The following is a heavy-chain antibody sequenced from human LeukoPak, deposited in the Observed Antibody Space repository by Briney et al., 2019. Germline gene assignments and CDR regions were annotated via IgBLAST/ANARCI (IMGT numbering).Heavy chain of an antibody. CDR3: ARGGVCAYSSGWYCFDY. J-gene: IGHJ4*02. V-gene: IGHV1-18*04. CDR1: GYTFTSYG. Sequence: ASVKVSCKASGYTFTSYGISWVRQAPGQGLEWVGWISAYNGNTNYAQKLQGRVTMTTDTSTSTAYMELRSLRSDDTAVYYCARGGVCAYSSGWYCFDYWGQGTLVTVSS. D-gene: IGHD6-19*01. CDR2: ISAYNGNT.